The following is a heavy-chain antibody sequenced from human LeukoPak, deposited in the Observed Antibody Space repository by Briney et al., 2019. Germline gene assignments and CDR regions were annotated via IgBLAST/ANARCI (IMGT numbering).Heavy chain of an antibody. D-gene: IGHD3-10*01. CDR1: GGTFSSYA. CDR2: INPTGTTT. J-gene: IGHJ5*02. CDR3: ARDNSVGDIAWWFDP. V-gene: IGHV1-69*05. Sequence: SVKVSCKASGGTFSSYAISWVRQAPGQGLEWMGLINPTGTTTLYAQKFQGRVTLTRDMSTSTDYMELRSLKSEDTAVYYCARDNSVGDIAWWFDPWGQGTLVTVSS.